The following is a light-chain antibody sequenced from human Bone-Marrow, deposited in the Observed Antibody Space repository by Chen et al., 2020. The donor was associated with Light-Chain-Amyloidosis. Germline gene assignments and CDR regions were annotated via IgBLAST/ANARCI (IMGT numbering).Light chain of an antibody. Sequence: EIVLTQSPATLSLSPGERATLSCRASQSVSSYLAWYQQKPGQAPRLLIYDASNRATGIPARFSGSGSGTEFTLTISSLEPEDFAVYYCQQRSNWPPPTWTFGQGTKVEIK. V-gene: IGKV3-11*01. CDR1: QSVSSY. J-gene: IGKJ1*01. CDR3: QQRSNWPPPTWT. CDR2: DAS.